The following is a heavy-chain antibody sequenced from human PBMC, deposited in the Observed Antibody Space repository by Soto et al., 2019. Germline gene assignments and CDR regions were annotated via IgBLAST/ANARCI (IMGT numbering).Heavy chain of an antibody. CDR2: LYSGGST. J-gene: IGHJ5*02. CDR3: ARSIPNWFDP. Sequence: TGGSLRLSCAASGFPVSNNYMSWVRQAPGKGLEWVSVLYSGGSTYYADSVKGRFTISRDNSKNTLYLQMNSLRAEDTAAYYCARSIPNWFDPWGQGTLVTVSS. V-gene: IGHV3-66*01. CDR1: GFPVSNNY.